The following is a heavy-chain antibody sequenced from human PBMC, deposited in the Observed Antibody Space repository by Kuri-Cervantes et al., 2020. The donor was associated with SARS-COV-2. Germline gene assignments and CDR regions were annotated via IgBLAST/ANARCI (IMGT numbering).Heavy chain of an antibody. J-gene: IGHJ5*02. CDR3: ARRYCSSTSCYINWFDP. CDR2: IYYSGST. D-gene: IGHD2-2*02. V-gene: IGHV4-39*01. CDR1: GGSISSSSYY. Sequence: GSLRLSCTVSGGSISSSSYYWGWVRQPPGKVLEWIGSIYYSGSTYYNPSLKSRVTISVDTSKNQFSLKLSSVTAADTAVYYCARRYCSSTSCYINWFDPWGQGTLVTVSS.